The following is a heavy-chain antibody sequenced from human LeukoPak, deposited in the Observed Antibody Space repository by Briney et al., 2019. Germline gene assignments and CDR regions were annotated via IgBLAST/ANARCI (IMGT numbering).Heavy chain of an antibody. D-gene: IGHD1-26*01. J-gene: IGHJ5*02. CDR2: IKQDESEK. Sequence: GGSLRLSCAVSGFIFSNHWMSWVRQAPGKGLEWVAHIKQDESEKYYVDSVKGRFTISRDNAKNSLYLQMNSLRAEDTAIYYCARDKIVGASKFDAWGQGTLVTVSS. V-gene: IGHV3-7*01. CDR1: GFIFSNHW. CDR3: ARDKIVGASKFDA.